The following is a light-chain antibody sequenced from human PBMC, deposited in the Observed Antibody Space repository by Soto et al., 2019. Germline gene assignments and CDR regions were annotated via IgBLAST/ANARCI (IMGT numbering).Light chain of an antibody. CDR2: EVS. V-gene: IGLV2-14*01. J-gene: IGLJ1*01. CDR3: QSYDNSLSVYV. Sequence: QSALTQPASVSGTPGQSITISCTGSNSDVGIYDFVSWYQHHPGRAPKLIVSEVSHRPSGVSNRFSGSKSGNTASLTISGLQAEDEADYYCQSYDNSLSVYVFGTGTKLTVL. CDR1: NSDVGIYDF.